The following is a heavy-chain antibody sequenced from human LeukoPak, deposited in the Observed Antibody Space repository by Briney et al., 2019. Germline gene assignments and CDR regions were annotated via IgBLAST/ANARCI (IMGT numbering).Heavy chain of an antibody. CDR2: IYSGGNT. CDR1: GFTVSSNS. V-gene: IGHV3-53*01. Sequence: GGSLRLSCTVSGFTVSSNSMSWVRQAPGKGLEWVSFIYSGGNTHYSDSVKGRFTISRDNSKNTLYLQMNSLRADDTAVYYCAKDRLTVTSFDYWGQGTLVTVSS. J-gene: IGHJ4*02. CDR3: AKDRLTVTSFDY. D-gene: IGHD4-17*01.